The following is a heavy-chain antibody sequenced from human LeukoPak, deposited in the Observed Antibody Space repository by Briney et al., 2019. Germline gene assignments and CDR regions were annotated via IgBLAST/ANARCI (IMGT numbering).Heavy chain of an antibody. CDR1: DGSFSDYY. Sequence: PSEALSLTCAVYDGSFSDYYWSWVRPPPGKGLAWIGEINHSGGTNYNPSLKSRVTISIETSKNQFSLKLRSVTAADTAVYYCVRLGRLGWNFDLWGRGTLVAVSS. CDR2: INHSGGT. V-gene: IGHV4-34*01. J-gene: IGHJ2*01. D-gene: IGHD4-11*01. CDR3: VRLGRLGWNFDL.